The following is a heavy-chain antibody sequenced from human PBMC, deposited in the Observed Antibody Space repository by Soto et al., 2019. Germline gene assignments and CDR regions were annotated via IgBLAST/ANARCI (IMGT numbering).Heavy chain of an antibody. CDR2: IYYSGST. Sequence: PSDTLSLTCTVSGGSISSYYWSWIRQPPGKGLEWIGYIYYSGSTNYNPSLKSRVTISVDTSKNQFSLKLSSVTAADTAVYYCARGGSYDSSGYSAPDAFDIWGQGTMVTVSS. V-gene: IGHV4-59*07. CDR3: ARGGSYDSSGYSAPDAFDI. J-gene: IGHJ3*02. D-gene: IGHD3-22*01. CDR1: GGSISSYY.